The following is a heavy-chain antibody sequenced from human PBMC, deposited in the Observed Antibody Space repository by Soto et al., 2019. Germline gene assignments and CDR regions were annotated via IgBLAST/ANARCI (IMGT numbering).Heavy chain of an antibody. V-gene: IGHV6-1*01. CDR3: ARAITAVPGLDY. J-gene: IGHJ4*02. D-gene: IGHD6-19*01. CDR2: TYYRSKWYN. CDR1: GDSVSNNSAA. Sequence: SQTLSLTCAISGDSVSNNSAAWNWVRQSPSRGLEWLGRTYYRSKWYNDYAVSVKSRVTINPDTSKNQFSLQLNSVTPEDMAVYYCARAITAVPGLDYWGQGAPVTVSS.